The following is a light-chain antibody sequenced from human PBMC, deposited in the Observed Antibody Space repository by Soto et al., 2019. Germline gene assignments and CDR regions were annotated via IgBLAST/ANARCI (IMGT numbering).Light chain of an antibody. CDR1: QSVSNNY. CDR2: GAS. Sequence: EIVLTQSPGPLSLSPGERATLSCRSSQSVSNNYLAWYQQKPGQAPRLIIYGASNRATGIPDRFSGSGSGTDFTLTISRLEPEDVATYYCQQLDSYPLTFGQGTRLEIK. J-gene: IGKJ5*01. CDR3: QQLDSYPLT. V-gene: IGKV3-20*01.